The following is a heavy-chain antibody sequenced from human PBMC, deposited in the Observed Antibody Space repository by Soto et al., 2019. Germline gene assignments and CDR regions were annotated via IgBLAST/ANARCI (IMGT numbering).Heavy chain of an antibody. V-gene: IGHV4-4*07. J-gene: IGHJ6*02. Sequence: QVQLQESGPGLVKPSETLSLTCTVSGGSISSYYWSWIRQPAGKGLEWIGRIYTSGSTNYNPSLKSRVTMSVDTSKNQFSLQLSSVTAADTAVYYCAREVERAFYTAMVYYYYYGMDVWGQGTTVTVSS. D-gene: IGHD5-18*01. CDR2: IYTSGST. CDR1: GGSISSYY. CDR3: AREVERAFYTAMVYYYYYGMDV.